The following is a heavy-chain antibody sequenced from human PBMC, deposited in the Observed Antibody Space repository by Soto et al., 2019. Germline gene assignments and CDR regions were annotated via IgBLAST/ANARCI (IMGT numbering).Heavy chain of an antibody. CDR2: INSDGSST. V-gene: IGHV3-74*01. Sequence: EVQLVESGGGLVQPGGSLRLSCAASGFTFSSYWMHWVRQAPGKRLVWVSRINSDGSSTSYADSVKGRFTISRDNAKNSLYLQMNSLRAEDTAVHYCARGGSLNWYFDLWGRGTLVTVSS. D-gene: IGHD1-26*01. CDR3: ARGGSLNWYFDL. J-gene: IGHJ2*01. CDR1: GFTFSSYW.